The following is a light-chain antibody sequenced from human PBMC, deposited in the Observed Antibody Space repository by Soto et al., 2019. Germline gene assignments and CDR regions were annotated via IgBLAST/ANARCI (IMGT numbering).Light chain of an antibody. CDR2: AAS. J-gene: IGKJ1*01. V-gene: IGKV1-5*01. CDR1: ASMSDC. Sequence: DIQMTQSHSTLSASVGDRFTSAFRASASMSDCLAWYQQKPGKAPKLLIYAASSLQSGVPSRFSGSGSGTEFTLTISSLQPDDIATYYCQQCHRYLTFGQGTKVDIK. CDR3: QQCHRYLT.